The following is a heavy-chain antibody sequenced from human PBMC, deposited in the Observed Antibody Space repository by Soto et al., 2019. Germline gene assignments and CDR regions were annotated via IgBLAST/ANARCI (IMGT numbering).Heavy chain of an antibody. J-gene: IGHJ6*02. CDR3: ARQASKYSGMDF. CDR1: GYTFTNYY. D-gene: IGHD2-21*01. CDR2: INPSGGST. V-gene: IGHV1-46*01. Sequence: GASVKVSCKASGYTFTNYYMHWVRQAPGQGLEWMGVINPSGGSTTYAQKFQGRVTMTRDTSTSTVYMELSSLISEDTTEYYCARQASKYSGMDFWGQGTTVTVSS.